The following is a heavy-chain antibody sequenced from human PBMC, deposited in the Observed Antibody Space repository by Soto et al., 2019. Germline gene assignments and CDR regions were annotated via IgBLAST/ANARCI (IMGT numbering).Heavy chain of an antibody. J-gene: IGHJ4*02. CDR3: AKDAVLRFLEWSSYYFDY. D-gene: IGHD3-3*01. CDR2: ISGSGGST. Sequence: GGSLRLSCAASGFTFSSYAMSWVRQAPGKGLEWVSAISGSGGSTYYADSVKGRFTISRDNSKNTLYLQMNSLRAEDTAVYYCAKDAVLRFLEWSSYYFDYWGQGTLVTVSS. V-gene: IGHV3-23*01. CDR1: GFTFSSYA.